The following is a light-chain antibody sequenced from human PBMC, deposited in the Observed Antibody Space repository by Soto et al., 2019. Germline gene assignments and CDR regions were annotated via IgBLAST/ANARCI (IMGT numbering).Light chain of an antibody. CDR1: QSVSSY. J-gene: IGKJ5*01. CDR2: DAS. V-gene: IGKV3-11*01. Sequence: EIVLTQSPATLSLSPVERATLSGRASQSVSSYLAWYQQKPGQAPRLLIYDASSRATGIPARFSGSGSGTDFTLTISSLEPEDFAVYYCQQRSNWPPITFGQGTRLEIK. CDR3: QQRSNWPPIT.